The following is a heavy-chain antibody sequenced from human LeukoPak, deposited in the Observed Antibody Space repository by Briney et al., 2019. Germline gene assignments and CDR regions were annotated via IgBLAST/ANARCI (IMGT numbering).Heavy chain of an antibody. CDR2: IIPIFGTA. CDR3: ARGVAGGSWYWFDP. D-gene: IGHD6-13*01. J-gene: IGHJ5*02. Sequence: GASVTVSCKASGGTFSSYAISWVRQAPGQGLEWMGGIIPIFGTANYAQKFQGRVTITADESTSTAYMELSSLRSEDTAVYYCARGVAGGSWYWFDPWGQGTPVTVSS. V-gene: IGHV1-69*13. CDR1: GGTFSSYA.